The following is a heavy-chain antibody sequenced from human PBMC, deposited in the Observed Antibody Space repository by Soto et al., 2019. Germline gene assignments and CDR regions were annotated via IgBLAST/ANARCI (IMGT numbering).Heavy chain of an antibody. CDR2: INPSGGST. D-gene: IGHD6-19*01. CDR3: AIDRYSSYYYYGLDV. V-gene: IGHV1-46*01. J-gene: IGHJ6*02. CDR1: GYTFTSYY. Sequence: GASVKVSCKASGYTFTSYYMHWVRQAPGQGLEWMGIINPSGGSTSYAQKFQGRVTMTRDTSTSTVYMELSSLRSEDTAVYYCAIDRYSSYYYYGLDVWGQATTVTVSS.